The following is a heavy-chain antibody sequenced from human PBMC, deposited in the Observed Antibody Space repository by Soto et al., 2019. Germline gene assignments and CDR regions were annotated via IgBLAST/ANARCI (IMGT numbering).Heavy chain of an antibody. CDR2: IKQDGSEK. CDR1: GFTFSSYW. Sequence: GGSLRLSCAASGFTFSSYWMSWVRQAPGKGLEWVANIKQDGSEKYYVDSVKGRFTISRDNAKNSLYLQMNSLRAEDTAVYYCATLRYFDRLYWFDPWGQGTLVTVSS. D-gene: IGHD3-9*01. J-gene: IGHJ5*02. CDR3: ATLRYFDRLYWFDP. V-gene: IGHV3-7*01.